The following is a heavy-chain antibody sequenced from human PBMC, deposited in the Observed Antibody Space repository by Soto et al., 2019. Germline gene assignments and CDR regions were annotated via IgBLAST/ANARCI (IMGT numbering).Heavy chain of an antibody. D-gene: IGHD2-8*01. CDR2: INSGGST. V-gene: IGHV3-66*01. CDR1: GLTVRSNY. J-gene: IGHJ4*02. Sequence: EVQLVESGGGLVQPGGSLRLSCAASGLTVRSNYMSWVRQAPGKGLEWVSFINSGGSTYYADSVKGRFTISRDNSKNTLYLQMNSLRAEDTAVYYCASPFLYASGKGWGQGTLVTVSS. CDR3: ASPFLYASGKG.